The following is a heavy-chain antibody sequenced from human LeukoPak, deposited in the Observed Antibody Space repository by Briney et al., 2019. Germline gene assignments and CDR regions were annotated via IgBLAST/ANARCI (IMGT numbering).Heavy chain of an antibody. CDR2: INPSVCGT. D-gene: IGHD3-10*01. CDR1: GYGFTSYY. Sequence: AASVNVSCTAFGYGFTSYYIHWVRHAPGQGLEWMGIINPSVCGTTYVRKFKGRVTMTRYTSTSTVYMELSSLRSEDTAVYSCARHGSGRYYTAEGRVDYWGQGDLVTVSS. CDR3: ARHGSGRYYTAEGRVDY. V-gene: IGHV1-46*03. J-gene: IGHJ4*02.